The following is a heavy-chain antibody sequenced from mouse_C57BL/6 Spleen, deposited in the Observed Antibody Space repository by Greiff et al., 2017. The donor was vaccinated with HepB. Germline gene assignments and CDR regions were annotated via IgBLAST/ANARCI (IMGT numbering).Heavy chain of an antibody. CDR1: GFNIKDYY. CDR3: ARSVITTVVAYYYAMDY. V-gene: IGHV14-2*01. D-gene: IGHD1-1*01. CDR2: IDPEDGET. J-gene: IGHJ4*01. Sequence: EVQLQQSGAELVKPGASVKLSCTASGFNIKDYYMHWVKQRTEQGLEWIGRIDPEDGETKYAPKFQGKDTITADTSSNTAYLQLSSLTSEDTAVYYCARSVITTVVAYYYAMDYWGQGTSVTVSS.